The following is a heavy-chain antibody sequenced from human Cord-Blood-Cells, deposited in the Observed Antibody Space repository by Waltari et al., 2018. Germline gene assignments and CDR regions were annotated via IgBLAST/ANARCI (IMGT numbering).Heavy chain of an antibody. CDR1: GGSISRYY. CDR3: ARGRYDYYGSGSYSGFDY. J-gene: IGHJ4*02. D-gene: IGHD3-10*01. CDR2: TYYSGST. Sequence: QVQLQESGPGLVKPSETMSLTCTVSGGSISRYYWSWIRKHPGKGLEWTGYTYYSGSTNYNPSLKSRVTISVDTSKNQFSLRLSSGTAADTAVYYCARGRYDYYGSGSYSGFDYWGQGTLVTVSS. V-gene: IGHV4-59*01.